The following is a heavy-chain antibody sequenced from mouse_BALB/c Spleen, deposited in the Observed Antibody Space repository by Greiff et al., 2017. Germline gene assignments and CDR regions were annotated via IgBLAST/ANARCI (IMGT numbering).Heavy chain of an antibody. D-gene: IGHD2-14*01. V-gene: IGHV1-82*01. CDR3: ARAYRYDGYFDY. Sequence: QVQLQQSGPELVKPGASVKISCKASGYAFSSSWMNWVKQRPGQGLEWIGRIYPGDGDTNYNGKFKGKATLTADKSSSTAYMQLSSLTSVDSAVYFCARAYRYDGYFDYWGQGTTLTVSS. J-gene: IGHJ2*01. CDR1: GYAFSSSW. CDR2: IYPGDGDT.